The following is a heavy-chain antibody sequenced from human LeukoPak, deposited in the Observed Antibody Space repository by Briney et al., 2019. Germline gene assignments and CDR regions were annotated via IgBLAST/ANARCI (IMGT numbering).Heavy chain of an antibody. D-gene: IGHD4-23*01. CDR3: ASTVVTPEDAFDI. Sequence: SETLSLTCTVSGGSISSYYWSWIRQPPGKGLEWIGYIYYSGSTNYNPSLKSRVTRSVDTSKNQFSLKLSSVTAADTAVYYCASTVVTPEDAFDIWGQGTMVTVSS. CDR2: IYYSGST. V-gene: IGHV4-59*01. J-gene: IGHJ3*02. CDR1: GGSISSYY.